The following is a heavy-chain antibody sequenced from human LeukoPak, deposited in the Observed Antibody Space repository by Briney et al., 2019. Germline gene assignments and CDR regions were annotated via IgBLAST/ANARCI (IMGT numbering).Heavy chain of an antibody. V-gene: IGHV3-9*01. Sequence: QPGRSLRLSCAASGFTFDDYAMHWVRQAPGKGLEWVSGISWNSGSIGYADSVKGRFTISRDNAKNSLYLQMNSLRAEDTALYYCAKDASYTAEYYFDYWGQGTLVTVSS. CDR2: ISWNSGSI. CDR1: GFTFDDYA. D-gene: IGHD1-26*01. J-gene: IGHJ4*02. CDR3: AKDASYTAEYYFDY.